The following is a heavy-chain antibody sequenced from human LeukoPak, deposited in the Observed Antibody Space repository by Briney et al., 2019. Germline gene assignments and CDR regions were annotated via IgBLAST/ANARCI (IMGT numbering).Heavy chain of an antibody. Sequence: PSETLSLTCAVYGGSFSGYYWSWIRQPPGKGLEWIGEINHSGSTNYNPSLKSRVTISVDTSKNQFSLKLSSVTAADTAVYYCARDYDFWSGYHAFDMWGQGTLVTVSS. CDR3: ARDYDFWSGYHAFDM. D-gene: IGHD3-3*01. CDR2: INHSGST. V-gene: IGHV4-34*01. CDR1: GGSFSGYY. J-gene: IGHJ3*02.